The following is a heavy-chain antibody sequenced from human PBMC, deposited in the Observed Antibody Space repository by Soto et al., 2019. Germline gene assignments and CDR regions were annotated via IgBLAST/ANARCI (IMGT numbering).Heavy chain of an antibody. Sequence: EVQLVESGGGLVKPGGSLRLSCAASGFTFRSFTMNWVRQAPGKGLEWVSTISSNSAYIYYTDALRGRFTISRDNAKNSLHLQMNSLRAEDTAVNYCTRDASRDSSARGWFDPWGPGTLVTVSS. V-gene: IGHV3-21*02. CDR3: TRDASRDSSARGWFDP. J-gene: IGHJ5*02. CDR1: GFTFRSFT. CDR2: ISSNSAYI. D-gene: IGHD6-13*01.